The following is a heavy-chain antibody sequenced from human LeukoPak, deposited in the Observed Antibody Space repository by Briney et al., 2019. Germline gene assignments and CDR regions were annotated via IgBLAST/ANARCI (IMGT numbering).Heavy chain of an antibody. CDR1: GFKFDNYA. CDR3: AHTSWGYSYGYDY. CDR2: ISWNSDII. Sequence: PGGSLRLSCAASGFKFDNYAMHWVRQAPGKGLEWVSSISWNSDIIAYVDSVEGRFTISRDNAKNSLYLQMNSLRAEDTAVYYCAHTSWGYSYGYDYWGQGTLVTVSS. D-gene: IGHD5-18*01. J-gene: IGHJ4*02. V-gene: IGHV3-9*01.